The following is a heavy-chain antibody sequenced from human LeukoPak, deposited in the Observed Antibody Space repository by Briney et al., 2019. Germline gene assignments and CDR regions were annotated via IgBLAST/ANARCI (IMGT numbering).Heavy chain of an antibody. CDR3: ARVTAAADSGTYLDY. CDR2: ISSSSSYI. V-gene: IGHV3-21*01. CDR1: GFTFSSYS. Sequence: GGSLRLSCAASGFTFSSYSMNWVRQAPGKWLEWVSSISSSSSYIYYADSVKGRFTISRDNAKNSLYLQMNSLRAEDTAVYYCARVTAAADSGTYLDYWGQGTLVTVSS. D-gene: IGHD6-13*01. J-gene: IGHJ4*02.